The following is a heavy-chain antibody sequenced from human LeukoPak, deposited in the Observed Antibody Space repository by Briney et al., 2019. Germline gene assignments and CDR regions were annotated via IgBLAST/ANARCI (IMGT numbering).Heavy chain of an antibody. CDR1: GFTFSSYW. CDR3: ARASSSGWYEYFDY. CDR2: IKQDGSEK. J-gene: IGHJ4*02. Sequence: GGSLRLSCAASGFTFSSYWMSWVRQAPGKGLEWLANIKQDGSEKYYVDSVKGRFTISRDNAKNSLYLQMNSLRAEDTAVYYCARASSSGWYEYFDYWGQGTLVTVSS. V-gene: IGHV3-7*01. D-gene: IGHD6-19*01.